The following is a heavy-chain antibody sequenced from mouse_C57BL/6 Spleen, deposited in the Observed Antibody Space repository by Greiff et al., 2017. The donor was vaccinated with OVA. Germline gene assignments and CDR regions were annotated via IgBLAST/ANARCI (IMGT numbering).Heavy chain of an antibody. V-gene: IGHV1-5*01. J-gene: IGHJ2*01. CDR2: IYPGNSDT. D-gene: IGHD1-1*01. Sequence: VQLKQSGTVLARPGASVKMSCKTSGYTFTSYWMHWGKQRPGQGLEWIGDIYPGNSDTSYNQKFKGKAKLTAVTSASTAYMDLSSLTNEDSAVYCCTRWDTNDMDYWGQGTTLTVSS. CDR1: GYTFTSYW. CDR3: TRWDTNDMDY.